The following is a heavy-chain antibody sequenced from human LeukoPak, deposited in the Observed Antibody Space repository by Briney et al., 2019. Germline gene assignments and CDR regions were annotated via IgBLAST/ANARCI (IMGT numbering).Heavy chain of an antibody. CDR3: EIYTGYDSF. CDR2: MSPDSGYT. J-gene: IGHJ4*02. CDR1: GHTFTRYD. D-gene: IGHD5-12*01. V-gene: IGHV1-8*01. Sequence: GATVKVSCEASGHTFTRYDTTWVPQASRQGLEWMGCMSPDSGYTGHAQTFQGRVTLTRNTSVSTAFMELSSLRSEDTAVYYCEIYTGYDSFWGQGTLVTVSS.